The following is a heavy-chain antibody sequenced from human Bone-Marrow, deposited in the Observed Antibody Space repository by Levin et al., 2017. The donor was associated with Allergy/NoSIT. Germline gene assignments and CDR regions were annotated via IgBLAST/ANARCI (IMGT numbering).Heavy chain of an antibody. Sequence: SCAASGFTLTKASMTWVRQAPGRGLEWVGHIRKTTDGGTTDYAAPVEGRITIPRDESRNTVYLQLNNLRSEDTGIYDCTRDDLLAVVGGHLYLLDVWGQGTTVTVSS. D-gene: IGHD2-21*01. CDR2: IRKTTDGGTT. CDR1: GFTLTKAS. CDR3: TRDDLLAVVGGHLYLLDV. J-gene: IGHJ6*02. V-gene: IGHV3-15*01.